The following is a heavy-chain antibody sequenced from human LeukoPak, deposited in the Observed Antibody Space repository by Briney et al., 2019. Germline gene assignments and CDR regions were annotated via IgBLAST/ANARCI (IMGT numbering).Heavy chain of an antibody. Sequence: PGGSLRLSCAASGFTFSSYGMHWVRQAPGKGLEWVAFIRYDGSNKYYADSVKGRFTISRDNSKNTLYLQMNSLRAEDTAVYYCAKGAPVYCSSTSCYTTRFDYWGQGTLVTVSS. CDR3: AKGAPVYCSSTSCYTTRFDY. CDR2: IRYDGSNK. D-gene: IGHD2-2*02. V-gene: IGHV3-30*02. J-gene: IGHJ4*02. CDR1: GFTFSSYG.